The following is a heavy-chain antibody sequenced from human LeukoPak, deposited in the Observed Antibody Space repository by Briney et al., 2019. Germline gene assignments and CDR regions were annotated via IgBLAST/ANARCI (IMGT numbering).Heavy chain of an antibody. J-gene: IGHJ5*02. V-gene: IGHV3-30*18. D-gene: IGHD4-11*01. CDR3: AKHLFHYRKYNSDYGVLDT. CDR1: GFTFSNYA. Sequence: GRSLRLSCRASGFTFSNYAINWVRQAPGKGLEWVAAISYDGIDIAYADSVRGRFTISRDNSKSTLYLQMSSLRAEDSALYYCAKHLFHYRKYNSDYGVLDTWGQGTLVTVSS. CDR2: ISYDGIDI.